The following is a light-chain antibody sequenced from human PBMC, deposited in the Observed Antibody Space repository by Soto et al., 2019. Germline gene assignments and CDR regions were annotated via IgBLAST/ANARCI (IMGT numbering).Light chain of an antibody. CDR1: SGHSTYI. CDR2: VEGDGSY. V-gene: IGLV4-60*03. CDR3: ETWDSNTRV. Sequence: QLVLTQSSSASASLGSSVRLTCTLSSGHSTYIIAWHQQQPGKAPRYLMKVEGDGSYDKGTGVPDRFSGSRSGADRYLTISNLQSEDEADYYCETWDSNTRVFGGGTKLTVL. J-gene: IGLJ3*02.